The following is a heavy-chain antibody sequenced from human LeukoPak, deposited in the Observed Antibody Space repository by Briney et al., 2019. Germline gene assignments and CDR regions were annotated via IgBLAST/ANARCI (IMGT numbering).Heavy chain of an antibody. V-gene: IGHV1-2*02. CDR1: GYTFTGYY. CDR3: ARARRGITMIVGGNWFDP. J-gene: IGHJ5*02. Sequence: ASVKVSCKASGYTFTGYYMHWVRQAPGQGLEWMGWINPNSGGTNYAQKFQGRVTMTRDTSISTAYMELSRLRSDDTAVYYCARARRGITMIVGGNWFDPWGQGTLVTVSS. CDR2: INPNSGGT. D-gene: IGHD3-22*01.